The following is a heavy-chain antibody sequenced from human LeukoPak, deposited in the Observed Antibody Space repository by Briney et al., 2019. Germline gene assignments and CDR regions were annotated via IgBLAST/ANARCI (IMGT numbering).Heavy chain of an antibody. CDR1: GFTFSSYG. CDR2: ISYDGSNK. V-gene: IGHV3-30*18. Sequence: GGFLRLSCAASGFTFSSYGMHWVRQAPGKGLEWVAVISYDGSNKYYADSVKGRFTISRDNSKNTLYLQMNSLRAEDTAVYYCAKGFSEGCSGGSCYSFAFQHWGQGTLVTASS. D-gene: IGHD2-15*01. CDR3: AKGFSEGCSGGSCYSFAFQH. J-gene: IGHJ1*01.